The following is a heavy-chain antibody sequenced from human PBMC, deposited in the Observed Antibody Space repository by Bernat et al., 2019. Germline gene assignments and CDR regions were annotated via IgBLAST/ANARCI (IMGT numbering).Heavy chain of an antibody. CDR1: GGSVSSGSYY. V-gene: IGHV4-61*01. CDR2: IYYSGST. Sequence: QVQLQESGPGLVKPSKTLSLTCTVSGGSVSSGSYYWSWIRQPPGKGLEWIGYIYYSGSTNYNPSLKSRVTISVDTSKNQFSLKLSSVTAADTAVYYCARDCLVGATGWYYYGMDVWGQGTTVTVSS. D-gene: IGHD1-26*01. J-gene: IGHJ6*02. CDR3: ARDCLVGATGWYYYGMDV.